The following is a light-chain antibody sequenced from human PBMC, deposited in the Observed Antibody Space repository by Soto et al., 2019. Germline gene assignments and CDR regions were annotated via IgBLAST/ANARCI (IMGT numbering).Light chain of an antibody. J-gene: IGKJ1*01. CDR3: QQYHSWPPT. CDR1: QSVSSKY. V-gene: IGKV3-15*01. CDR2: GAS. Sequence: EIELTQSTGTLSFSPGERATLSCRASQSVSSKYLAWYQQKPGQAPRLLIYGASTRATVIPAGFSGSGSGTEFTLTISSLQSEDFAVYYCQQYHSWPPTFGQGTKVDIK.